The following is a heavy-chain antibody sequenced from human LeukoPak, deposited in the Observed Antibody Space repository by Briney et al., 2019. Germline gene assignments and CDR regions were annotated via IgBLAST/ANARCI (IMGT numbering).Heavy chain of an antibody. V-gene: IGHV3-9*01. CDR3: AKSTRYSYGSFDH. J-gene: IGHJ4*02. D-gene: IGHD5-18*01. CDR1: GFTYDEYD. CDR2: ISWNSGSI. Sequence: QSGGSLRLSCTASGFTYDEYDMHWVRQAPGKGLEWVSGISWNSGSIGYADSVKGRFTISRDNAKNSLYLQMNSLRAEDTASYYCAKSTRYSYGSFDHWGQGTLVTVSS.